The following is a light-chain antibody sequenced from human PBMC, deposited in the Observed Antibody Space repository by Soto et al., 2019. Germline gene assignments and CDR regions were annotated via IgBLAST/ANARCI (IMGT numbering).Light chain of an antibody. V-gene: IGLV3-21*04. J-gene: IGLJ2*01. Sequence: SSELTQSPSISVAPGQTARLTCGGDNIGSKSVHWYQQKPGQAPVLVIYYDNDRPSGIPDRFSGSNSGNTATLTISRVEAGDEADYYCQVWNDSGDHAIFGGGTKLTVL. CDR3: QVWNDSGDHAI. CDR1: NIGSKS. CDR2: YDN.